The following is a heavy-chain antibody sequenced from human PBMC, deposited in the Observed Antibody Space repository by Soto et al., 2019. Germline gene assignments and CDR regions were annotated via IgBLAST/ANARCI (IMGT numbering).Heavy chain of an antibody. V-gene: IGHV3-9*01. Sequence: EVQLVESGGGLVQPGRSLRLSCAASGFTFDDYAMHWVRQAPGKGLEWVSGISGNSGSIGSADSVKGRFTISRDNAKNSLYLQMNSLRAEDTALYYCAKDVAGYSYGSPDFDYWGQGTLVTVSS. CDR2: ISGNSGSI. J-gene: IGHJ4*02. CDR3: AKDVAGYSYGSPDFDY. D-gene: IGHD5-18*01. CDR1: GFTFDDYA.